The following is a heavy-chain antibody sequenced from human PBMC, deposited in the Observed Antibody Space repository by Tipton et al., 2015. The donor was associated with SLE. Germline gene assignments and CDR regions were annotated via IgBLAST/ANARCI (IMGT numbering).Heavy chain of an antibody. V-gene: IGHV4-34*01. D-gene: IGHD6-19*01. Sequence: GLVKPSETLSLSCAVYGGSFSGYYWSWIRQPPGKGLEWLGQINHSGSTNYNPSLKSRVAISVDTSKNQFSLNLSSVTAADTAVYYCARVSQCLVSYYFDYWGQGTLVTVSS. CDR1: GGSFSGYY. CDR3: ARVSQCLVSYYFDY. CDR2: INHSGST. J-gene: IGHJ4*02.